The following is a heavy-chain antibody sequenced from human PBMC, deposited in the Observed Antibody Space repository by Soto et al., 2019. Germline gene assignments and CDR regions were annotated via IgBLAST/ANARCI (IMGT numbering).Heavy chain of an antibody. Sequence: PSETLSLTCTVSGVSISSYYWSWIRQPPGKGLEWIGYIYYSGSTNYNPSLKSRVTISVDTSKNQFSLKLSSVTAADTAVYYCAREVWGLSYGMDVWGQGTTVTVSS. V-gene: IGHV4-59*01. J-gene: IGHJ6*02. CDR1: GVSISSYY. CDR2: IYYSGST. D-gene: IGHD2-8*01. CDR3: AREVWGLSYGMDV.